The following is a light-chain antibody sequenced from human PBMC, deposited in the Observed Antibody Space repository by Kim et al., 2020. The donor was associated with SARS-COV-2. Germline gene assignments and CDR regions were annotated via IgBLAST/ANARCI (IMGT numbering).Light chain of an antibody. CDR1: SGHSSYI. J-gene: IGLJ1*01. V-gene: IGLV4-60*03. CDR2: LEGSVSY. CDR3: ETWDSNTHV. Sequence: QPVLTQSSSASASLGSSVKLTCTLSSGHSSYIIAWHQQQPGKAPRYLMKLEGSVSYNKGSGVPDRFSGSSSGADRYLTISNLQSEDEADYYCETWDSNTHVFGTGTKVTVL.